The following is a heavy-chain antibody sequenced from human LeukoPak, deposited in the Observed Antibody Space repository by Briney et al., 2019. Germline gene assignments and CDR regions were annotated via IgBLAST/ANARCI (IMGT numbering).Heavy chain of an antibody. CDR2: IWYGGSNK. Sequence: PGRSLRLSCAASGFTFSSYGMHWVRQAPGKGLEWVAVIWYGGSNKYYADSVKGRFTISRDNSKNTLYLQMNSLRVEDTAVYYCAKDGSKVREVIAYYFDYWGQGTQVTVSS. J-gene: IGHJ4*02. D-gene: IGHD3-10*01. V-gene: IGHV3-30*18. CDR1: GFTFSSYG. CDR3: AKDGSKVREVIAYYFDY.